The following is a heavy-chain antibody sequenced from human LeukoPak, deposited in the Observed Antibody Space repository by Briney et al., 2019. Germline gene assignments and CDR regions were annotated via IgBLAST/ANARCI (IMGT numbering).Heavy chain of an antibody. J-gene: IGHJ4*02. V-gene: IGHV3-48*03. Sequence: GGSLRLSCAASGFTFSSYEMNWVRQAPGKGREWVSYISSSGSTIYYADSVKGRFTISTDNAKNSLYLQMNSLRAEDTAVYYCATYYGDYDAYWGQGTLVTVSS. CDR1: GFTFSSYE. CDR3: ATYYGDYDAY. D-gene: IGHD4-17*01. CDR2: ISSSGSTI.